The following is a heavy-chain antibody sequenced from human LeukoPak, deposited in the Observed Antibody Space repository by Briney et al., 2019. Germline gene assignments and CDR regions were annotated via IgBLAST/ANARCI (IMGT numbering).Heavy chain of an antibody. CDR3: ARWLYSDTAMVYYFDY. J-gene: IGHJ4*02. CDR2: IYYSGST. Sequence: PSETLSLTCTVSGASISSYYWSWIRQPPGKGLEWIGCIYYSGSTNYNPSLKSRVTISVDTSKNQFSLKLSSVTVADTAVYYCARWLYSDTAMVYYFDYWGQGTLVTVSS. CDR1: GASISSYY. V-gene: IGHV4-59*01. D-gene: IGHD5-18*01.